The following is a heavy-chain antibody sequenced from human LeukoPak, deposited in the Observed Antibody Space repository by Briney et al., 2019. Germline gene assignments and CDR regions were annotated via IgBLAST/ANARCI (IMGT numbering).Heavy chain of an antibody. J-gene: IGHJ4*02. CDR1: GFTFSSYG. V-gene: IGHV3-30*03. Sequence: GRSLRLSCAASGFTFSSYGMHWVRQAPGKGLEWVAVKSYDGSNKYYADSVKGRFTISRDNSKNTLYLQMNSLRAEDTAVYYCAILADSSGRGSFDYWGQGTLVTVSS. CDR3: AILADSSGRGSFDY. D-gene: IGHD6-25*01. CDR2: KSYDGSNK.